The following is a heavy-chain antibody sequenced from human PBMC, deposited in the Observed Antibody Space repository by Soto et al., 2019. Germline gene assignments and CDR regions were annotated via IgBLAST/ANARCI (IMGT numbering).Heavy chain of an antibody. D-gene: IGHD3-3*01. CDR3: ARRMTWSLWCFDL. J-gene: IGHJ2*01. CDR2: MNPNSGNT. V-gene: IGHV1-8*01. Sequence: ASVKVSRKASGYTFKDYDINWVRRAPGQGLEWMGWMNPNSGNTAYARKFHDRITMTRSVSARTAFMELSSLTPEDTAVYYCARRMTWSLWCFDLWGSGTQVTVSS. CDR1: GYTFKDYD.